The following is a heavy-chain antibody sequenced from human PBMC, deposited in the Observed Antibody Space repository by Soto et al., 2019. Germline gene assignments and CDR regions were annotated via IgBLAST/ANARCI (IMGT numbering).Heavy chain of an antibody. CDR3: ARAVEYYGSSMDV. V-gene: IGHV3-33*01. Sequence: QVQLVESGGGVVQPGRSRRLSCAASGFTFSSYGMHWVRQAPGKGLEWVAVIWHDGSNKYYADSVKGRFTISRDNSKNTLYLQMNSLRAEDRAVYYCARAVEYYGSSMDVWVQGTTVTVS. J-gene: IGHJ6*02. CDR1: GFTFSSYG. D-gene: IGHD3-10*01. CDR2: IWHDGSNK.